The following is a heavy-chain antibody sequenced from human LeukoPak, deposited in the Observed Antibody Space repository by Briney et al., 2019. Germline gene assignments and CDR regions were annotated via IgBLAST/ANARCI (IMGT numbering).Heavy chain of an antibody. CDR3: ARDSDYYAFTY. V-gene: IGHV3-53*01. Sequence: GGSLRLSCVASGFTVSSNYMSWVRQAPGKGLGWVSVIYSGGSTYYADSVKGRFTISRDNSENTVYLQMNSLRAEDTAVYYCARDSDYYAFTYWGQGTLVTVSS. CDR1: GFTVSSNY. D-gene: IGHD1-26*01. CDR2: IYSGGST. J-gene: IGHJ4*02.